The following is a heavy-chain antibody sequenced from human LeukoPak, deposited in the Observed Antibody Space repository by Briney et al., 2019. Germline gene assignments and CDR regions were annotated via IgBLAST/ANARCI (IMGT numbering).Heavy chain of an antibody. V-gene: IGHV3-11*03. J-gene: IGHJ3*02. CDR3: ARRFWYAFDI. CDR1: GFTSSDYY. CDR2: ISSSSSYT. Sequence: PGGSLRLSCAASGFTSSDYYMSWIRQAPGKGLEWVSYISSSSSYTNYADSVKGRFTTSRDNAKNSLYLQMTSLRAEDTAVYYCARRFWYAFDIWGQGTMVTVSS. D-gene: IGHD3-3*01.